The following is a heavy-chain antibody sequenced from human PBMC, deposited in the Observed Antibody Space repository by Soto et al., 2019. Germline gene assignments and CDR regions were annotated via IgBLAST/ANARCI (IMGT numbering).Heavy chain of an antibody. Sequence: SETLSLTCSVSGDSINSDKYYWGWIRQPPGKGLEWIGSIYYRGNTYYNQSLQTRVTISLDKSKSQFSLRLNSVTAADSAVYFCARLEGLATISYYFDFWGQGAQVTVSS. J-gene: IGHJ4*02. CDR1: GDSINSDKYY. D-gene: IGHD3-9*01. V-gene: IGHV4-39*01. CDR3: ARLEGLATISYYFDF. CDR2: IYYRGNT.